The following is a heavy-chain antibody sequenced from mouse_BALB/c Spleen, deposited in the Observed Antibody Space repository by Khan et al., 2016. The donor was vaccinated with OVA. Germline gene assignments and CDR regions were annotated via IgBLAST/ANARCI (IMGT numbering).Heavy chain of an antibody. CDR2: IWAGEST. V-gene: IGHV2-9*02. Sequence: QVQLQQSGPGLVAPSQSLSITCTVSGFSLANYGVHWVRQPPGKGLEWLGVIWAGESTNFNSALMSRLSISKDNSKRQVFLKMNSLQTDDTAMYYCARFSDGYYYSVDYWGQGTSVTVSS. CDR3: ARFSDGYYYSVDY. D-gene: IGHD2-3*01. J-gene: IGHJ4*01. CDR1: GFSLANYG.